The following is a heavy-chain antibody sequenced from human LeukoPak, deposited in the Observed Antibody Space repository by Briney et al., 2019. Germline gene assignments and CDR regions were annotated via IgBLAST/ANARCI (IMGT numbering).Heavy chain of an antibody. CDR3: ARGSWELLEGAFDI. D-gene: IGHD1-26*01. V-gene: IGHV1-8*02. CDR1: GYTFTSYG. Sequence: ASVKVSCKASGYTFTSYGINWVRQATGQGLEWMGWMNPNSGNTGYAQKFQGRVTMTRNTSISTAYMELSSLRSEDTAVYYCARGSWELLEGAFDIWGQGTMVTVSS. J-gene: IGHJ3*02. CDR2: MNPNSGNT.